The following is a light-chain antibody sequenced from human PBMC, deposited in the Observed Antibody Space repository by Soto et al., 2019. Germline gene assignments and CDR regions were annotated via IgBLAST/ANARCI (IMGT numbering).Light chain of an antibody. CDR1: STDVGAYNY. J-gene: IGLJ1*01. V-gene: IGLV2-14*01. CDR2: EVR. Sequence: QSALTRPSSVSVSPGQSITISCTGSSTDVGAYNYVSWYQQYPGQSPNLLIYEVRRRPSGFSHRISGSKSVNTASLTISGFKAEDQANYYCNSYPIMNTYVLGTGTKVTVL. CDR3: NSYPIMNTYV.